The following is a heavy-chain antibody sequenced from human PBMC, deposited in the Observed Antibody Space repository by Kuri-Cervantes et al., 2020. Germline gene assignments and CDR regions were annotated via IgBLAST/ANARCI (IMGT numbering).Heavy chain of an antibody. CDR1: GFTFSSYS. V-gene: IGHV3-48*02. CDR2: ISSSSSSTI. J-gene: IGHJ6*02. CDR3: ARPIAAAGTGSLWVLANHVNYYYGMDV. D-gene: IGHD6-13*01. Sequence: GGSLRLSCAASGFTFSSYSMNWVRQAPGKGLEWVSYISSSSSSTIYYADSVKGRFTISRDNAKNSLYLQMNSLRDEDTAVYYCARPIAAAGTGSLWVLANHVNYYYGMDVWGQGTTVTVSS.